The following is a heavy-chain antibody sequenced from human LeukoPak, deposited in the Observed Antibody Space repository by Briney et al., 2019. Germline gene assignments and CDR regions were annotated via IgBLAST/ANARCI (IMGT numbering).Heavy chain of an antibody. CDR1: GGTFSSYA. Sequence: ASVKVSCKASGGTFSSYAISWVRQAPGQGLEWMGIINPSGGSTSYAQKFQGRVTMTRDTSTSTVYMELSSLRAEDTAVYYCARDQDVVILLGIIGYDAFDIWGQGTMVTVSS. V-gene: IGHV1-46*01. CDR2: INPSGGST. CDR3: ARDQDVVILLGIIGYDAFDI. D-gene: IGHD2/OR15-2a*01. J-gene: IGHJ3*02.